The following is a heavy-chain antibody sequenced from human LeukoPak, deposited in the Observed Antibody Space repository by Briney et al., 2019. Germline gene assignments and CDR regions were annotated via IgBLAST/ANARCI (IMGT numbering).Heavy chain of an antibody. CDR2: ISGSGGST. J-gene: IGHJ6*03. CDR3: XXXXXXXXXXXXXXXXPYFYYYMDV. V-gene: IGHV3-23*01. Sequence: GGSLRLSCAASGFTFSSYAMSWVRQAPGKGLEWVSAISGSGGSTYYADSVKGRFTISRDNSKNTLYLQMNSLRAEDTAIYYCXXXXXXXXXXXXXXXXPYFYYYMDVWGKGTTVTI. CDR1: GFTFSSYA.